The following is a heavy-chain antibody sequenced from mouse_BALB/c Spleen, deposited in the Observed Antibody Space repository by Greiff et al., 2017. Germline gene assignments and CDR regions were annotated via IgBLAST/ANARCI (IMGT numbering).Heavy chain of an antibody. CDR2: ISSGGST. D-gene: IGHD1-1*01. V-gene: IGHV5-6-5*01. J-gene: IGHJ1*01. CDR3: ARAPSTTVVALYWYFDV. CDR1: GFTFSSYA. Sequence: EVQRVESGGGLVKPGGSLKLSCAASGFTFSSYAMSWVRQTPEKRLEWVASISSGGSTYYPDSVKGRFTISRDNARNILYLQMSSLRSEDTAMYYCARAPSTTVVALYWYFDVWGAGTTVTVSS.